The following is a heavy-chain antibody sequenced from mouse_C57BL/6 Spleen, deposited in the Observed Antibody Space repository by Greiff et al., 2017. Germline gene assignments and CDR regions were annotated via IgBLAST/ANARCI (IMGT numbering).Heavy chain of an antibody. CDR1: GYTFTSYW. V-gene: IGHV1-50*01. D-gene: IGHD3-2*02. J-gene: IGHJ4*01. Sequence: QVQLQQPGAELVKPGASVKLSCKASGYTFTSYWMQWVKQRPGQGLEWIGEIDPSDSYTNYNQKFKGKATLTVDTSSSTAYMQLSSLTSEDSAVYYCARGNSGYDAMDYWGQGTSVTVSS. CDR2: IDPSDSYT. CDR3: ARGNSGYDAMDY.